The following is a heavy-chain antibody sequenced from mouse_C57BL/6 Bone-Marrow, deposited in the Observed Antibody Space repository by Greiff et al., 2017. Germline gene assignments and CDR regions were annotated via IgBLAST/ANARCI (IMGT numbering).Heavy chain of an antibody. V-gene: IGHV1-72*01. CDR1: GYTFTSYW. Sequence: QVQLQQPGAELVKPGASVKLSCKASGYTFTSYWMHWVKQRPGRGLEWIGRIDPNSGGTKYNEQFKSKATLTVDKPSSTAYMQLSSLTSEASAVYSCARLDLLWRYAMDYWGQGTSVTVSS. CDR3: ARLDLLWRYAMDY. D-gene: IGHD2-1*01. J-gene: IGHJ4*01. CDR2: IDPNSGGT.